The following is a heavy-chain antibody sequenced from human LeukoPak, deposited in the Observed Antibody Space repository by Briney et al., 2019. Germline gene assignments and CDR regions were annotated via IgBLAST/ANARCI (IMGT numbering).Heavy chain of an antibody. CDR3: ARDEYSSSSVDY. D-gene: IGHD6-6*01. V-gene: IGHV3-74*01. CDR1: GFTFSSYW. J-gene: IGHJ4*02. CDR2: INSDGSST. Sequence: PGGSLRLSCAASGFTFSSYWMHWVRQAPGKGLVWVSRINSDGSSTNYADSVKGRFTISRDNAKNSLYLQMNSLRAEDTAVYYCARDEYSSSSVDYWGQGTLVTVSS.